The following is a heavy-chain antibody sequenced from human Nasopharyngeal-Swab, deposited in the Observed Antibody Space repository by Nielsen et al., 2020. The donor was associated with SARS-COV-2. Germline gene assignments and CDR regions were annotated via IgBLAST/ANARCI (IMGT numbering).Heavy chain of an antibody. V-gene: IGHV2-70*01. CDR2: IDWDEDK. CDR1: GFSLNTSGMC. J-gene: IGHJ4*02. D-gene: IGHD6-19*01. CDR3: ARNPPRGSGFDF. Sequence: SGPTLVKPTQTLTLTCTFSGFSLNTSGMCLTWIRQPPGKALEWLALIDWDEDKYYSTSLKTRLTISKDTSKNRVVLTMTNMDQADTATYYCARNPPRGSGFDFWGQGILVTVSS.